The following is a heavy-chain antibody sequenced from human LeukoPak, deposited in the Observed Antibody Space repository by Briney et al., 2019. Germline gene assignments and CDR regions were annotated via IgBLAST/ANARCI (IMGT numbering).Heavy chain of an antibody. V-gene: IGHV3-23*01. CDR2: ISGSGGST. D-gene: IGHD2-21*02. CDR3: AKDPVVVVTATRGAFDI. J-gene: IGHJ3*02. Sequence: SGGSLRLSCAASGFTFSSYAMSWVRQAPGKGLEWVSAISGSGGSTYYADSVKGRFTISRDNSKNTLYLQMNSLRAEDTAVYYCAKDPVVVVTATRGAFDIWGQGTMVTVSS. CDR1: GFTFSSYA.